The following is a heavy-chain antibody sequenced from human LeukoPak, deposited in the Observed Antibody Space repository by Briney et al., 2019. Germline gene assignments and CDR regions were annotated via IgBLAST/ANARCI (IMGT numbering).Heavy chain of an antibody. D-gene: IGHD6-6*01. CDR2: IYPGDSDT. CDR3: ARHTGFSSSPEDYYMDV. V-gene: IGHV5-51*01. Sequence: RGEPLQISGQGSGSSFTSYWIGGARPLPGKGLEGMAIIYPGDSDTRNSPSFQGHVTISADKSISSAYLQWSSLKASDTAMYYCARHTGFSSSPEDYYMDVWGKGTTVTVSS. CDR1: GSSFTSYW. J-gene: IGHJ6*03.